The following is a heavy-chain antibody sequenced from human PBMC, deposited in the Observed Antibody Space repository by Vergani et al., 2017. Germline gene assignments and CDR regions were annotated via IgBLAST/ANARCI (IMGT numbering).Heavy chain of an antibody. Sequence: QVQLQESGPGLVKPSQTLSLTCTVSGGSISSGSYYWSWIRQPAGKGLEWIGRIYTSGSTNYNPSLKSRVTMSVDTSKNQFSLKLSSVTAADTAVYYCARSSMGTTVFDYWGQGILVTVSS. CDR2: IYTSGST. V-gene: IGHV4-61*02. D-gene: IGHD1-26*01. CDR3: ARSSMGTTVFDY. J-gene: IGHJ4*02. CDR1: GGSISSGSYY.